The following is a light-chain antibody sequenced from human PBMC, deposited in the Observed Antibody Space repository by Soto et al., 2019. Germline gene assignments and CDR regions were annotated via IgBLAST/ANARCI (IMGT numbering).Light chain of an antibody. J-gene: IGKJ5*01. Sequence: DIQMTQSPSTLSASVGDRVTITCRAGEVITNRLAWYQQKPGKAPKVLIYDASNLESGVPSRFSGSRSGTEFILTISSLQSEDFATYYCQQLHDYPITFGQGTRLEIK. CDR2: DAS. CDR3: QQLHDYPIT. V-gene: IGKV1-5*01. CDR1: EVITNR.